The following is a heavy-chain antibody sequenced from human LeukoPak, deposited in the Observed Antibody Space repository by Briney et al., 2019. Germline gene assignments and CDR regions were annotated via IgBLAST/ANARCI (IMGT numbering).Heavy chain of an antibody. CDR3: ARGVYIAAAQYGY. Sequence: PSETLSLTCAVYGGSFSAYYWSWIRQPPGKGLEWIGEINHSGSTHYNPSLKSRVTISVDTSKNQFSLKLNSVTAADTAVYYCARGVYIAAAQYGYWGQGTLVTVSS. J-gene: IGHJ4*02. CDR1: GGSFSAYY. D-gene: IGHD6-13*01. V-gene: IGHV4-34*01. CDR2: INHSGST.